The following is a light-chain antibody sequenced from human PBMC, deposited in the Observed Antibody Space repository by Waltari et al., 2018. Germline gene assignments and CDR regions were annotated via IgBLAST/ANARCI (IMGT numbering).Light chain of an antibody. Sequence: QSVLTQPASASGTPGQRVTTSCPGGDSADGGNYVYGDQQSPGSAPKLLIYKNDQRPSGVPDRFSGSKSGTSASLAISGLRSEDEAEYSCATWDESLGAIFGGGTKLTVV. CDR3: ATWDESLGAI. V-gene: IGLV1-47*01. J-gene: IGLJ2*01. CDR2: KND. CDR1: DSADGGNY.